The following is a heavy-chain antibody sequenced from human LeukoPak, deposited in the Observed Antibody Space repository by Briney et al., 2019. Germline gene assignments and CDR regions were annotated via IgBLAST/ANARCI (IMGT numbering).Heavy chain of an antibody. CDR2: INHSGST. CDR1: GWSFSGYY. J-gene: IGHJ5*02. D-gene: IGHD5-18*01. Sequence: SETLSLTCAVYGWSFSGYYWSWIRQPPGQGLEWIGEINHSGSTNYNPSVKSRVTISVDTSKNQFSLKLSSVTAADTAVYYCARGGYSYGHNWFDPWGQGTLVTVSS. CDR3: ARGGYSYGHNWFDP. V-gene: IGHV4-34*01.